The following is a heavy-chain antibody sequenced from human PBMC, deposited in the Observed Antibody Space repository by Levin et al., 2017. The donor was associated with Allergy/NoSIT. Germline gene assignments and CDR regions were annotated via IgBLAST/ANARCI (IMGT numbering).Heavy chain of an antibody. D-gene: IGHD5-12*01. V-gene: IGHV2-5*02. Sequence: SGPTLVKPTQTLTLTCTFSGFSLSTSGVGVGWIRQPPGKALEWLALIYWDDDKRYSPSLKSRLTITKDTSKNQVVLTMTNMDPVDTATYYCAHRPRRGYSGYDWGDYFDYWGQGTLVTVSS. CDR1: GFSLSTSGVG. CDR3: AHRPRRGYSGYDWGDYFDY. CDR2: IYWDDDK. J-gene: IGHJ4*02.